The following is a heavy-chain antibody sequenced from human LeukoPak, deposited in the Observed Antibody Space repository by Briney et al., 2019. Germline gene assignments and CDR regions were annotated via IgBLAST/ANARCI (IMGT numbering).Heavy chain of an antibody. J-gene: IGHJ6*03. CDR2: INPNSGGT. CDR3: ARDKEDGSGRGLNYYYYYYMDV. CDR1: GYTFTGYY. V-gene: IGHV1-2*02. Sequence: ASVKVSCKASGYTFTGYYMHWVRQAPGQGLEWMGWINPNSGGTNYAQKFQGRVTMTRDTSISTAYMALSRLRSDDTAVYYCARDKEDGSGRGLNYYYYYYMDVWGKGTTVTVSS. D-gene: IGHD3-10*01.